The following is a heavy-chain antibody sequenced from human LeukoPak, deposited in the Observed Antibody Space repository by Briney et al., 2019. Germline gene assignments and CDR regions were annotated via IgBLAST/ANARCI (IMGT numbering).Heavy chain of an antibody. CDR1: GFTFSSYE. Sequence: GGSLRLSCAASGFTFSSYEMNWVRQAPGKELEWVSYISSSGSTIYYADSVKGRFTISRDNAKNSLYLQMNSLRAEDTAVYYCARERAYYFDYWGQGTLVTVSS. V-gene: IGHV3-48*03. CDR2: ISSSGSTI. CDR3: ARERAYYFDY. J-gene: IGHJ4*02.